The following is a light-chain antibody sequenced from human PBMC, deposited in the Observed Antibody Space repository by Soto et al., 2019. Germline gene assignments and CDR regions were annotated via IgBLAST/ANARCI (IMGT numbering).Light chain of an antibody. CDR2: GPS. CDR3: QPSFRIPFT. V-gene: IGKV1-39*01. CDR1: QTIDSS. J-gene: IGKJ3*01. Sequence: DIQMTQSPPSLSASVGDRVTIACRASQTIDSSLNWYQQKPGKAPKLLIYGPSSLPRWGPSRCHGSGSGTDVAHPISSLQPEGFATYDCQPSFRIPFTFGPGTKVDIK.